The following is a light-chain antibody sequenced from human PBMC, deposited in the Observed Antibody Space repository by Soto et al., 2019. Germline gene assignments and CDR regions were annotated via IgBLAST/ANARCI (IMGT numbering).Light chain of an antibody. CDR1: QTVSKNY. CDR3: QQRSYPIT. Sequence: EILLTRSAGTLSLSPGDTATLSRRASQTVSKNYLAWCQQKPGQAPRVIMYGASRRATGIQDRFSGSGSGTDFTLTINRLEPEDFAVYYCQQRSYPITFGQGTRLEIK. J-gene: IGKJ5*01. CDR2: GAS. V-gene: IGKV3-20*01.